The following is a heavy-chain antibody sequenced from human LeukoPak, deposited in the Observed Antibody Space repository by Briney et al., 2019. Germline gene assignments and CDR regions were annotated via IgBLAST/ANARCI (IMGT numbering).Heavy chain of an antibody. Sequence: GGSLRLSCAASEFTFSSYNMNWVRQAPGRGLEWVSCISGSGKYIYYADSVKGRFTISRDNAKNSLYLQMNSLRAEDTAVYYCAREPFWSGYYSNLHFDYWGQGTLVTVSS. J-gene: IGHJ4*02. CDR1: EFTFSSYN. CDR2: ISGSGKYI. CDR3: AREPFWSGYYSNLHFDY. V-gene: IGHV3-21*01. D-gene: IGHD3-3*01.